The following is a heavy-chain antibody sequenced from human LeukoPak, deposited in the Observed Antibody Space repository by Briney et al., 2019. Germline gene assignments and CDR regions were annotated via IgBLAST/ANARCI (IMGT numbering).Heavy chain of an antibody. V-gene: IGHV3-21*01. D-gene: IGHD5-18*01. CDR2: ISTISAYI. CDR3: AKLSDTARTIREKPLDY. J-gene: IGHJ4*02. Sequence: GGSLRLSCAVSGFTFSGYDMNWVRQAPGKGLEWVSSISTISAYIYYADSVKGRFTVSRDNAKMSLYLRMNSLRAEDTALYYCAKLSDTARTIREKPLDYWGQGTLVTVSS. CDR1: GFTFSGYD.